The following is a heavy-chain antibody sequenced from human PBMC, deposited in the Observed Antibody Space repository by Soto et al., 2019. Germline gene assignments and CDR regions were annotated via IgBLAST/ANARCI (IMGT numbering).Heavy chain of an antibody. D-gene: IGHD3-10*01. V-gene: IGHV3-30*18. CDR3: AKDAIISFSPGYYHYGMDV. CDR2: ISYDGSNQ. J-gene: IGHJ6*02. CDR1: GFTFSSYD. Sequence: GRSLRLSCAASGFTFSSYDMHWVRQAPGKGLAWVAVISYDGSNQNFAGSVEGRFTISRDNSKNTLYLQMNRLRAEDTAVYYCAKDAIISFSPGYYHYGMDVWGQGTTVTVSS.